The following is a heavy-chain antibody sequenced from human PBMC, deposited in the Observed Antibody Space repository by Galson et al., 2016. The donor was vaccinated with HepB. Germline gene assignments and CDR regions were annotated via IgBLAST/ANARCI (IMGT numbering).Heavy chain of an antibody. Sequence: SVKVSCKASGYTFTSYGISWVRQAPRQGLEWMGWISGYNGNTNHAQKLQGRVTMTTDASTSTAYMELRSLKSDDTAVYYCARDNTYYESSGPIYYYGMDVWGQGTTVTVSS. CDR2: ISGYNGNT. V-gene: IGHV1-18*01. CDR3: ARDNTYYESSGPIYYYGMDV. CDR1: GYTFTSYG. J-gene: IGHJ6*02. D-gene: IGHD3-22*01.